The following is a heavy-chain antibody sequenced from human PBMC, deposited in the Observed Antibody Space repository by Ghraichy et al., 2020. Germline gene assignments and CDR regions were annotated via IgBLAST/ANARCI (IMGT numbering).Heavy chain of an antibody. D-gene: IGHD6-13*01. CDR1: GGSISSSSYY. J-gene: IGHJ6*02. Sequence: SETMSLTCTVSGGSISSSSYYWGWIRQPPGKGLEWIGSIYYSGSTYYNPSLKSRVTISVDTSKNQFSLKLSSVTAADTAVYYCARHEGIAAAPVGSWGQGTTVTVSS. CDR3: ARHEGIAAAPVGS. V-gene: IGHV4-39*01. CDR2: IYYSGST.